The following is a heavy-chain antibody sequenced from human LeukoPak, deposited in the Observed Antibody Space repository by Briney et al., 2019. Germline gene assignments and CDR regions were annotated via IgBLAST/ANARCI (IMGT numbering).Heavy chain of an antibody. Sequence: PGGPLRLSCAASGFTFSTYGMFWVRQAPGKGLEWVSGIGGSGISTYYADSVKGRFVISRDNSKNTLYLQMNSLRAEDTALYYCAKGFSRAFDIWGQGTMVTVSS. D-gene: IGHD3-3*01. CDR3: AKGFSRAFDI. CDR1: GFTFSTYG. J-gene: IGHJ3*02. V-gene: IGHV3-23*01. CDR2: IGGSGIST.